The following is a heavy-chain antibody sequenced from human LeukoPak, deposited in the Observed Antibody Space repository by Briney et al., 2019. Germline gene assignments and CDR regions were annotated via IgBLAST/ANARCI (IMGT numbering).Heavy chain of an antibody. D-gene: IGHD5-18*01. CDR3: ARVSRYSYGYVYDY. Sequence: SETLSLTCTVSGGSISSYYWSWIRQPPGKGLEGIGYIYYSGSTTYPPSLQTQVTISVDTSKHQFSLKLSSVTAADTAVYYCARVSRYSYGYVYDYWGQGTLVTVSS. CDR1: GGSISSYY. CDR2: IYYSGST. V-gene: IGHV4-59*01. J-gene: IGHJ4*02.